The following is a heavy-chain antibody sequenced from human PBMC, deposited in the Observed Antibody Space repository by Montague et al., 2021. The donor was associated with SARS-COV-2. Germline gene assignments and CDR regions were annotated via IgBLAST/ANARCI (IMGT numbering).Heavy chain of an antibody. CDR3: ARGTGYDYYFDC. J-gene: IGHJ4*02. V-gene: IGHV4-59*01. D-gene: IGHD5-12*01. CDR2: IYYNTGNT. Sequence: SETLSLTCTVSGGSIRDYYWNWIRQPPGKGLEWIGYIYYNTGNTXYNPCLESRVTISLDTSKNQFSLNLRSVTAADTALYFCARGTGYDYYFDCWGLGTLVTVSS. CDR1: GGSIRDYY.